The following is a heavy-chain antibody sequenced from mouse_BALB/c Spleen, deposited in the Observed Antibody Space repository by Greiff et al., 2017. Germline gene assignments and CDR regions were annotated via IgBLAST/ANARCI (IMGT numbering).Heavy chain of an antibody. CDR3: ARDYDGYYGYFDY. V-gene: IGHV1-7*01. J-gene: IGHJ2*01. CDR1: GYTFTSYW. CDR2: INPSTGYT. Sequence: QVQLQQSGAELAKPGASVKMSCKASGYTFTSYWMHWVKQRPGQGLEWIGYINPSTGYTEYNQKFKDKATLTADKSSSTAYMQLSSLTSEDSAVYYCARDYDGYYGYFDYWGQGTTLTVSS. D-gene: IGHD2-3*01.